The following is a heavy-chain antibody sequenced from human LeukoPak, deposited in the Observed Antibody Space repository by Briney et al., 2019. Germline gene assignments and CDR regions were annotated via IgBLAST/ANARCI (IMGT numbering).Heavy chain of an antibody. J-gene: IGHJ4*02. CDR3: ARGSYSAYYYDTSGYYLPY. Sequence: GASVKVSCKASGYTFTSYGINWVRQATGQGLEWMGWMNPNSGNTGYGQKFQGRVTMTRDTSISTAYMELSSLRSEDTAVYYCARGSYSAYYYDTSGYYLPYWGQGTLVTVSS. D-gene: IGHD3-22*01. V-gene: IGHV1-8*02. CDR1: GYTFTSYG. CDR2: MNPNSGNT.